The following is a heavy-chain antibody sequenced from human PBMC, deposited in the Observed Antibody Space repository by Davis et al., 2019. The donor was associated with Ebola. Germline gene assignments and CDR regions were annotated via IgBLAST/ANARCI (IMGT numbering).Heavy chain of an antibody. J-gene: IGHJ4*02. CDR2: ISSYSSHI. Sequence: PGGSLRLSCAGSGFTFNSYTMSWVRQAPGKGLEWVSSISSYSSHISYADSMKGRFTISRDNVKNSVYLQMNSLRAEDTAIYYYARDLSLAGVIWSGELSSLSPTFGFWGQGTLVSVSS. CDR3: ARDLSLAGVIWSGELSSLSPTFGF. CDR1: GFTFNSYT. D-gene: IGHD3-10*01. V-gene: IGHV3-21*01.